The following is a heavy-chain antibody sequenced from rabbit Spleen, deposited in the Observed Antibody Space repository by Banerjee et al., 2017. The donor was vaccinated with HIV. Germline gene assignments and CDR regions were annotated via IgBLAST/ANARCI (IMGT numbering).Heavy chain of an antibody. V-gene: IGHV1S45*01. CDR2: IYTGNGKN. CDR3: ARGVAGYDHFNL. CDR1: GFSFSSSYD. J-gene: IGHJ4*01. D-gene: IGHD6-1*01. Sequence: QEQLVESGGGLVKPGASLTLTCTASGFSFSSSYDMSWVRQAPGKGLEWIGFIYTGNGKNYYASWAKGRFTISKTSSTTVTLRMTSLTAADRATYLCARGVAGYDHFNLWGPGTLVTVS.